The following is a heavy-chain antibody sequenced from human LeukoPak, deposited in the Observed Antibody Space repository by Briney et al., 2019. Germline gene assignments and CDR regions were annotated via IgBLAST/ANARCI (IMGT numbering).Heavy chain of an antibody. CDR3: ARGVIATGGNDFDY. D-gene: IGHD6-13*01. V-gene: IGHV4-39*07. CDR2: IYNNGST. J-gene: IGHJ4*02. CDR1: GGSISSSSYY. Sequence: SETLSLTCTVSGGSISSSSYYWGWIRQPPGKGLEWIGSIYNNGSTYYNPSLKSRVTISLDTSNHHFSLKLSSVTAADTAVYYCARGVIATGGNDFDYWGQGTLVTVSS.